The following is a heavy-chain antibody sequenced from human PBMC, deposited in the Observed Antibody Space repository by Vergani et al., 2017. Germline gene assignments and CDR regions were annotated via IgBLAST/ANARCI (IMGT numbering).Heavy chain of an antibody. D-gene: IGHD6-19*01. CDR1: GFTFSSYS. V-gene: IGHV3-21*01. J-gene: IGHJ4*02. Sequence: EVQLVESGGGLVKPGGSLRLSCAASGFTFSSYSMNWVRQAPGKGLEWVSSISSSSSYIYYADSVKGRFTISRDNAKNTLYLQMNSLRAEDTAVYYCARASSSSSGWYGYWGQGTLVTVSS. CDR2: ISSSSSYI. CDR3: ARASSSSSGWYGY.